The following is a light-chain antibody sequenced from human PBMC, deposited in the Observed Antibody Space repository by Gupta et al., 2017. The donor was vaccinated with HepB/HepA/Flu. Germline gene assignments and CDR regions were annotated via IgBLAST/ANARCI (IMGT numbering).Light chain of an antibody. Sequence: QSALTQPASVSGSPGQSITISCTGTSSDVGGYNYVSWYQQHPGKAPKLIMYEVSNRPSGVSMRFSGSKSGKTAFLTLSGPQAEDEADYYRRSYKSSSTLVFGGGTKLTVL. CDR2: EVS. J-gene: IGLJ3*02. CDR3: RSYKSSSTLV. V-gene: IGLV2-14*01. CDR1: SSDVGGYNY.